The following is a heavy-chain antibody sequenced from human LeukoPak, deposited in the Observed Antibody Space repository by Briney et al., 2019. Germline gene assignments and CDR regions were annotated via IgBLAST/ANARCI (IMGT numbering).Heavy chain of an antibody. Sequence: GGSLRLSCAASGFTLNNYWMHWVRQAPGKGLVWVSRISGDEIWTSYADSVKGRFIISRDNAKNTLYLQMNSLRTEDTAVYYRAREYNGGPKQTDAFDIWGQGTMVTVSS. CDR3: AREYNGGPKQTDAFDI. D-gene: IGHD2-8*01. CDR1: GFTLNNYW. J-gene: IGHJ3*02. CDR2: ISGDEIWT. V-gene: IGHV3-74*01.